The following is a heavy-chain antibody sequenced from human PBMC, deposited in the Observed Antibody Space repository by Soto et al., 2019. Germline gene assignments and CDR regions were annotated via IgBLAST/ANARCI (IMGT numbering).Heavy chain of an antibody. Sequence: GVSMKLWSKGPELKYTGHGGSCVSIMPGEGLDWIGNIDLVDSQTHYSPSFQGQVTLSADKSINTSFLQWATLRASDTAIYYCATLNFRLVTSFSWCDPWGRGTRVIVSS. V-gene: IGHV5-10-1*04. CDR2: IDLVDSQT. CDR3: ATLNFRLVTSFSWCDP. CDR1: ELKYTGHG. D-gene: IGHD3-16*02. J-gene: IGHJ5*02.